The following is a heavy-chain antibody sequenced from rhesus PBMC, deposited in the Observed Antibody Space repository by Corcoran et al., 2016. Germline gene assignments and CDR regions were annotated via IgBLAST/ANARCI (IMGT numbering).Heavy chain of an antibody. V-gene: IGHV3S5*01. D-gene: IGHD6-31*01. CDR1: GFTFSRYG. Sequence: EVQLVETGGGLVQPGGSLKLSCAASGFTFSRYGMSWVRQAPGKGLEWVSAINSGGGSTYYADSVKGRFTISRDNSKNTLSLQMNSLRAEDTAVYYCAKGIAAAVYFDYWGQGVLVTVSS. CDR2: INSGGGST. CDR3: AKGIAAAVYFDY. J-gene: IGHJ4*01.